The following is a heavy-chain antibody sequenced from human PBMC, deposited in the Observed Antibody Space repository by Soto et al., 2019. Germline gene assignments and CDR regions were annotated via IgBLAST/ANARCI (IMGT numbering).Heavy chain of an antibody. V-gene: IGHV4-59*12. CDR1: GGSISSYY. Sequence: SETLSLTCTVSGGSISSYYWSWIRQPPGKGLEWIRYIYHSGGTYYNPSLKSRDNISVDRSKKTLSQKLSTMTAADTAVYYCASAGDSNGPVALGYWGQGTLVTVS. CDR2: IYHSGGT. D-gene: IGHD6-19*01. CDR3: ASAGDSNGPVALGY. J-gene: IGHJ4*02.